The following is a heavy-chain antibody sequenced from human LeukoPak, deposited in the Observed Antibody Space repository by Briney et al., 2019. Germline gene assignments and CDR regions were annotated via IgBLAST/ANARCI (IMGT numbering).Heavy chain of an antibody. CDR2: IIPILGTA. CDR1: GGTFSSYA. CDR3: ALIGYSSGWYDFDY. J-gene: IGHJ4*02. D-gene: IGHD6-19*01. V-gene: IGHV1-69*13. Sequence: SVEVSCKASGGTFSSYAISWVRQAPGQGLEWMGGIIPILGTANYAQKFQGRVTITADESTSTAYMELSSLRSEDTAVYYCALIGYSSGWYDFDYWGQGTLVTVSS.